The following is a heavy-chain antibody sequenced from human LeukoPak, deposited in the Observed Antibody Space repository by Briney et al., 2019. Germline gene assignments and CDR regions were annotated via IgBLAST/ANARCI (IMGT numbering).Heavy chain of an antibody. CDR2: VHHTGRT. D-gene: IGHD4-11*01. V-gene: IGHV4-30-4*01. CDR3: ARGSRPTTSFQYYYYGMDV. Sequence: SQTLSLTCTVSGGSISGGDYYWSWIRQPPGKGFEWIAEVHHTGRTIYSPSFARRVTISADTSKNQVSLKLTSVTAADTAMYYCARGSRPTTSFQYYYYGMDVWGQGTTVTVSS. CDR1: GGSISGGDYY. J-gene: IGHJ6*02.